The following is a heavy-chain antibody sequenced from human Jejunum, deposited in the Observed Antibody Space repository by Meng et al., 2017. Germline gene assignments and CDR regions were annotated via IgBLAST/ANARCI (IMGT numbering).Heavy chain of an antibody. CDR1: GFTFSDHF. Sequence: ESLKISCAASGFTFSDHFMSWIRQPPGKGLEWIGHIYYSGNTNYNPSLKSRVTISVDTSKNQFSLKLSSVTAADTAVYCCAKDRRDSSGWFYFDSWAQGTLVTVSS. D-gene: IGHD6-19*01. J-gene: IGHJ4*02. V-gene: IGHV4-59*11. CDR2: IYYSGNT. CDR3: AKDRRDSSGWFYFDS.